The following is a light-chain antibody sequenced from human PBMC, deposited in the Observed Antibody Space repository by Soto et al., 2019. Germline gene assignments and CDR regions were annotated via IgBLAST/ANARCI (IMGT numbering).Light chain of an antibody. CDR3: QQYNSYSYT. J-gene: IGKJ2*01. V-gene: IGKV1-5*03. CDR2: KAS. Sequence: DIQMTQSPSTLSASVGDRVTITCRASQSISSWLAWYQQKPGTAPKLLIYKASSFESGVPSRFSGSGSGTEFTLTISSLQPDDVATYYCQQYNSYSYTFGQGTKLEIK. CDR1: QSISSW.